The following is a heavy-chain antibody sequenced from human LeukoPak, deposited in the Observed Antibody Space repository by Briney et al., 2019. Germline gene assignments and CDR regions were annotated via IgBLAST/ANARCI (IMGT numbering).Heavy chain of an antibody. J-gene: IGHJ4*02. Sequence: PGGSLRLSCAASGFTFSSYWMSWVRQAPGKGLEWVANIKQDGREKYYVDSVKGRFTISRDNAKNSLYLQMNSLRAEDTAVYYCARDPGAGYFDYWGQGTLVTVSS. CDR3: ARDPGAGYFDY. D-gene: IGHD1-26*01. CDR2: IKQDGREK. CDR1: GFTFSSYW. V-gene: IGHV3-7*01.